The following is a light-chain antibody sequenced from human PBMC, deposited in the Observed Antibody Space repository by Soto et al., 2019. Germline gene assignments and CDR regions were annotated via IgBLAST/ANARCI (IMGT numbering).Light chain of an antibody. CDR2: GAS. J-gene: IGKJ3*01. Sequence: DIQMTQSPSSLSASVGDRVTITCRASQDISNFLVWFQQKPGKVPNILIYGASTLQSGVPSRFSGSGSGTDFTLTISSLQPEDVATYFCQKYNSAPFTFGPGTKVDIK. CDR3: QKYNSAPFT. CDR1: QDISNF. V-gene: IGKV1-27*01.